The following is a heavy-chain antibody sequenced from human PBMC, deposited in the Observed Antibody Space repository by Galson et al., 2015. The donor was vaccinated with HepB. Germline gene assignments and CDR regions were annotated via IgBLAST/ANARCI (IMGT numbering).Heavy chain of an antibody. D-gene: IGHD2-2*01. CDR2: INPSGGST. V-gene: IGHV1-46*01. CDR1: GYTFTSYH. Sequence: SVKVSCKASGYTFTSYHMHWVRQAPGQGLEWMGIINPSGGSTSYAQKFQGRVTMTRDTSTSTVYMELSSLRSEDTAVYYCARGGDIVVVPAAISWFDPWGQGTLVTVSS. CDR3: ARGGDIVVVPAAISWFDP. J-gene: IGHJ5*02.